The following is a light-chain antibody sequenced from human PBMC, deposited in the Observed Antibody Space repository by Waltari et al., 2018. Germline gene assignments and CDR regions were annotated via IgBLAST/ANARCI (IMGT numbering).Light chain of an antibody. Sequence: IVMTQSQASLAVSLGARATITCKSSQSVLYSSNNKNYLPWYQQKPGQPPKLLIYWASTRESGVPDRFSGSGSGTDFTLTISSLQAEDLAVYYCQQYDSTPLTFGPGTKVDIK. CDR3: QQYDSTPLT. CDR2: WAS. J-gene: IGKJ3*01. CDR1: QSVLYSSNNKNY. V-gene: IGKV4-1*01.